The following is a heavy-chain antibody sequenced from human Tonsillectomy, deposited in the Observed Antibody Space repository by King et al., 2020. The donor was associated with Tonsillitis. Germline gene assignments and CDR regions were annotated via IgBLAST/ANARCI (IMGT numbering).Heavy chain of an antibody. CDR3: ARTYVAGLDY. CDR2: IYPGDSDT. J-gene: IGHJ4*02. Sequence: VQLVESRAEVKKPGESLRISCKGSGYNFTNYWIGWVRQMPGKGLEYMGIIYPGDSDTRYIPSFQGQVTISADKSIGTAYLQWSSLKAADTAMYYCARTYVAGLDYWGQGTLLIVSS. D-gene: IGHD6-19*01. CDR1: GYNFTNYW. V-gene: IGHV5-51*01.